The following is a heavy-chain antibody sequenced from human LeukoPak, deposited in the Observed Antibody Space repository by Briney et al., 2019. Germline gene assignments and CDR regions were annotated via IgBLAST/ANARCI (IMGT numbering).Heavy chain of an antibody. J-gene: IGHJ4*02. Sequence: GASVKVSCKASGYTFTSYYMHWVRQAPGQGLEWMGIINPSGGSTSYAQKFQGRVTMTRDTSTSTVYMELSSLRSEDTAVYYCARDRRRWLQTRTHYYFDYWGQGTLVTVSS. D-gene: IGHD5-24*01. CDR1: GYTFTSYY. CDR3: ARDRRRWLQTRTHYYFDY. CDR2: INPSGGST. V-gene: IGHV1-46*01.